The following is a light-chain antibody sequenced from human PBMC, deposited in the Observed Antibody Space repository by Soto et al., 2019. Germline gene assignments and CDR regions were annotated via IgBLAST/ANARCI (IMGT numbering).Light chain of an antibody. J-gene: IGKJ2*01. CDR1: QSVSSSY. CDR3: QPYGTSPYT. Sequence: EIVLTQSPGTLSLSPGERATLSCRARQSVSSSYLAWYQQKPGQAPRLLIYSASSRATGIPDRFSGSGSGTDFTLTISRLEPEDFAVYYCQPYGTSPYTFGQGTKLDIK. V-gene: IGKV3-20*01. CDR2: SAS.